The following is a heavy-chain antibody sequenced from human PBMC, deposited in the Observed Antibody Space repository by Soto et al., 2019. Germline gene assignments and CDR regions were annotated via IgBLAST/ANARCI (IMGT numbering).Heavy chain of an antibody. D-gene: IGHD2-2*01. V-gene: IGHV3-7*03. J-gene: IGHJ6*02. CDR1: GFTFSSYW. CDR3: ARGLSCISTSCHVGPVDV. CDR2: IKQDGSEK. Sequence: GGSLRLSCAASGFTFSSYWMSWVRKAPGKGLEWVANIKQDGSEKYYVDSVKGRFTISRDNAKNSLYLQMNSLRAEDTAVYYCARGLSCISTSCHVGPVDVWGQGTTVTVSS.